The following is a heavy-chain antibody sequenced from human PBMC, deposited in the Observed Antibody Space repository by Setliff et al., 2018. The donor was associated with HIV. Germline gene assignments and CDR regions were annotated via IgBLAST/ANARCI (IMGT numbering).Heavy chain of an antibody. Sequence: ASVKVSCKASGYTLTGYYMHWVRQAPGQGLEWMGWINPNSGGTNYAQKFRGRVTMTRDTSINTAHMYLSSLRSDDTAIYFCARGTDFWSGSSNFDYWGQGTQVTVSS. D-gene: IGHD3-3*01. J-gene: IGHJ4*02. CDR3: ARGTDFWSGSSNFDY. CDR1: GYTLTGYY. CDR2: INPNSGGT. V-gene: IGHV1-2*02.